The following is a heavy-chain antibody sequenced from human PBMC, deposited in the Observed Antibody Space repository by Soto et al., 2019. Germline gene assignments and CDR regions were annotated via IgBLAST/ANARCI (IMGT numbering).Heavy chain of an antibody. V-gene: IGHV3-33*01. J-gene: IGHJ6*02. CDR3: ARDRIGSGSYYRYYYGMDV. CDR1: GLTFSSYG. CDR2: IWYDGSNK. Sequence: QVQLVESGGGVVQPGRSLRLSCAASGLTFSSYGMHWVRQAPGKGLEWVAVIWYDGSNKYYADSVKGRFTISRDNSKNTLYLQMNSLRAEDTAVYYCARDRIGSGSYYRYYYGMDVWGQGTTVTVSS. D-gene: IGHD3-10*01.